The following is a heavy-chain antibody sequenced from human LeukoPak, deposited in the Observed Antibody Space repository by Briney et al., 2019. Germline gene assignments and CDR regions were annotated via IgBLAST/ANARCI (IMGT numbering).Heavy chain of an antibody. Sequence: GRSLRLSCAASGFTFDDYAMHWVRQAPGKGLEWVSGISWNSGSIGYADSAKGRFTISRDNAKNSLYLQMNSLRAEDTALYYRAKDGGVGQDIVASYYFDYWGQGTLVTVSS. D-gene: IGHD5-12*01. V-gene: IGHV3-9*01. CDR3: AKDGGVGQDIVASYYFDY. CDR1: GFTFDDYA. J-gene: IGHJ4*02. CDR2: ISWNSGSI.